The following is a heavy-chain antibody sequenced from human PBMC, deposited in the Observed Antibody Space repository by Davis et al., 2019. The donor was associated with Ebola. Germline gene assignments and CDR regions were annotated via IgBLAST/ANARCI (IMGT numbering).Heavy chain of an antibody. CDR1: GFTFSSYG. D-gene: IGHD1-14*01. J-gene: IGHJ2*01. CDR2: IRYDGSNK. CDR3: ARDLPGGDWYFDL. V-gene: IGHV3-30*02. Sequence: GESLKISCAASGFTFSSYGMHWVRQAPGKGLAWVAFIRYDGSNKYYADSVKGRFTISRDNSKNTLYLQMSSLRAEDTAVYYCARDLPGGDWYFDLWGRGTLVTVSS.